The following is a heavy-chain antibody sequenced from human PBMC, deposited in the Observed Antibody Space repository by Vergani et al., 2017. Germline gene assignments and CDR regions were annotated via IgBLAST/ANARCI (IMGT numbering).Heavy chain of an antibody. CDR2: IYSGGST. CDR3: ARPPAGTFADYYYGMDV. J-gene: IGHJ6*02. D-gene: IGHD6-13*01. Sequence: EVQLLESGGGLVQPGGSLRLSCAASGFTVSSNYMSWVRQAPGKGLEWVSVIYSGGSTYYADSVKGRFTISRDNSKNTLYLQMNSLRAEDTAVYYCARPPAGTFADYYYGMDVWGQGTTVTVSS. CDR1: GFTVSSNY. V-gene: IGHV3-66*01.